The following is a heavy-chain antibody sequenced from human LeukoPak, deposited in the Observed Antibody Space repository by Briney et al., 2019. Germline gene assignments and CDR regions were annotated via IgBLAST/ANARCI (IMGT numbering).Heavy chain of an antibody. CDR1: GGSISSSSYY. V-gene: IGHV4-39*01. J-gene: IGHJ3*02. Sequence: SETLSLTCTVSGGSISSSSYYWGWIRQPPGKGLEWIGSIYYSGSTYYNPSLKSRVTISVDTSKNQFSLKLSSVTAADTAVYYCARVSGASYSDDAFDIWGQGTMVTVSS. D-gene: IGHD1-26*01. CDR3: ARVSGASYSDDAFDI. CDR2: IYYSGST.